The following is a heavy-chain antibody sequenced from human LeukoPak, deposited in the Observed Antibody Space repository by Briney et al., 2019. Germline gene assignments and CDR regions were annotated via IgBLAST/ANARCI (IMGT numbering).Heavy chain of an antibody. CDR2: INHSGST. CDR3: ARGHGGSSDHKTLALYYFDY. D-gene: IGHD2-2*01. Sequence: SETLSLTCAVHGGSFSGYYWSWIRQPPGKGLEWIGEINHSGSTNYNPSLKSRVTISVDTSKNQFSLKLSSVTAADTAVYYCARGHGGSSDHKTLALYYFDYWGQGTLVTVSS. CDR1: GGSFSGYY. J-gene: IGHJ4*02. V-gene: IGHV4-34*01.